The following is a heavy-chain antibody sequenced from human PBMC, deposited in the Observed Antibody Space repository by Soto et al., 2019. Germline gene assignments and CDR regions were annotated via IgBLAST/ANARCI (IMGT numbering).Heavy chain of an antibody. V-gene: IGHV3-23*01. Sequence: GGSLRLSGAASGFTFSSYAMSWVRQATGKGLEWVSAISGSGGRTYYADSVKGRFPISRDNSKNTLYLQMNSLRAEDTAVYYCTQAQGYNSGWYKLPLVAFDISGQGTMVTVSS. J-gene: IGHJ3*02. CDR3: TQAQGYNSGWYKLPLVAFDI. CDR2: ISGSGGRT. D-gene: IGHD6-19*01. CDR1: GFTFSSYA.